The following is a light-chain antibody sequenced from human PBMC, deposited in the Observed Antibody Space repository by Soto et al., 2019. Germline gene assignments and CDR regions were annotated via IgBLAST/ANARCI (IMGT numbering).Light chain of an antibody. V-gene: IGKV3-15*01. CDR2: GAS. J-gene: IGKJ2*01. CDR1: QSVSSN. CDR3: HQYTNSPPYT. Sequence: EIVMTQSPATLSVSPGERATLSCRASQSVSSNLAWYQQKPGQAPRLLIYGASTRATGIPARFSGSGFGTDVTLTISRLQSEDFAVYYCHQYTNSPPYTFVLGTKLEIK.